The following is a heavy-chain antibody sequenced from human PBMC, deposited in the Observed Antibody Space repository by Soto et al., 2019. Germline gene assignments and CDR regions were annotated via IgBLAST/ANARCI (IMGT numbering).Heavy chain of an antibody. CDR3: AREDRDRETGLVPAAIDGMDV. D-gene: IGHD2-2*01. J-gene: IGHJ6*02. CDR2: IIPIFGIA. Sequence: QVQLVQSGAEVKKPGSSVKVSCKASGGTFSRYSITWVRQAXXXXXXXXXRIIPIFGIASYAQKFQGRVTITADESTSTAYMELSSLRSDDTAVYYCAREDRDRETGLVPAAIDGMDVWGQGTTVTVSS. V-gene: IGHV1-69*08. CDR1: GGTFSRYS.